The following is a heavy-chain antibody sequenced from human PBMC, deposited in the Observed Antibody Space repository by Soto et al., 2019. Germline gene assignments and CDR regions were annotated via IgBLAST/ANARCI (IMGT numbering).Heavy chain of an antibody. CDR3: ARDIDG. D-gene: IGHD2-15*01. Sequence: EVQVVESGGGLVQPGGSLRLSCEASGFTFSSYSMNWVRQAPGKGLEWVSYISSSSSTKFYADSVKGRITISSDNASNSLYLQMNSQRAEDTAVYYCARDIDGGGQGTLVTVSS. J-gene: IGHJ4*02. V-gene: IGHV3-48*01. CDR1: GFTFSSYS. CDR2: ISSSSSTK.